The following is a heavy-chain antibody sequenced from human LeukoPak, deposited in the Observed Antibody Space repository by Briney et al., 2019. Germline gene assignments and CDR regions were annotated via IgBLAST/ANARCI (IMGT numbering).Heavy chain of an antibody. CDR1: GFTFSSYA. Sequence: GGSLRLSCAASGFTFSSYAMNWVRQAPGKGLEWVSFISGGGGTTYYADSVKGRFTITRDNSKNTLYLQMNSLRAEDTAVYYCASVRSDYWGQGTLVTVSS. V-gene: IGHV3-23*01. D-gene: IGHD3-16*01. CDR2: ISGGGGTT. CDR3: ASVRSDY. J-gene: IGHJ4*02.